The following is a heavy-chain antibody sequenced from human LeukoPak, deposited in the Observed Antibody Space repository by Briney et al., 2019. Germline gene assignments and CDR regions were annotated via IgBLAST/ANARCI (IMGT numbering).Heavy chain of an antibody. J-gene: IGHJ4*02. D-gene: IGHD2-21*02. CDR3: AKAPGGDYYYFDY. CDR1: GFTFSSYG. V-gene: IGHV3-30*18. CDR2: ISYDGSNK. Sequence: PGRSLRLSCAASGFTFSSYGMHWVRQAPGKGLEWVAVISYDGSNKYYADSVKGRFTISRDNSKNTLYLQMNSLRAEDTAVYYCAKAPGGDYYYFDYWGQGTLVTVSS.